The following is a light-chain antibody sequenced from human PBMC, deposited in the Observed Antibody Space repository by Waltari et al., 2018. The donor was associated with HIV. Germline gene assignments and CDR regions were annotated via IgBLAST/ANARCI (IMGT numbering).Light chain of an antibody. V-gene: IGLV1-47*01. CDR3: VAWDDSLSGYV. Sequence: QSVLTQPPSASGTLGQSVTISCPGSSSNVGSKPVYWFQQVSGTAPKLLIYRDYRRREGIPYRVSGSKSGASASLTISGLRSEDGADYYCVAWDDSLSGYVFGTGTKVSVL. CDR1: SSNVGSKP. J-gene: IGLJ1*01. CDR2: RDY.